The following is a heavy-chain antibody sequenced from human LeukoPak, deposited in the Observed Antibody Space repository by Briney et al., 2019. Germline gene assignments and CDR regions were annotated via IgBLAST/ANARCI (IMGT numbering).Heavy chain of an antibody. Sequence: GGSLRLSCAASGFTFSSYSMNWVRQAPGKGLEWVSYISSSSSTIYYADSVKGRFTISRDNAKNSLYLQMNGLRAEDTAVYYCARRVVVRPYYMDVWGKGTTVTVSS. CDR3: ARRVVVRPYYMDV. V-gene: IGHV3-48*04. CDR1: GFTFSSYS. J-gene: IGHJ6*03. CDR2: ISSSSSTI. D-gene: IGHD2-2*01.